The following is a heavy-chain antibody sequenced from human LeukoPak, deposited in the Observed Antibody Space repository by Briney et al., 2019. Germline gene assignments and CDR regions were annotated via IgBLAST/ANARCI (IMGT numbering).Heavy chain of an antibody. J-gene: IGHJ3*02. CDR2: LYYSGST. D-gene: IGHD3-10*01. CDR1: GGSISTYY. V-gene: IGHV4-59*13. Sequence: SETLSLTCTVSGGSISTYYWSWIRQPPGKGLEWIGFLYYSGSTNYNPSLKSRVTNYNPSLKSRVTISVDTSKNQFSLKLSSVTAADTAVYYCARAPSGGHDTLRYAFDIWGQGTMVTVSS. CDR3: ARAPSGGHDTLRYAFDI.